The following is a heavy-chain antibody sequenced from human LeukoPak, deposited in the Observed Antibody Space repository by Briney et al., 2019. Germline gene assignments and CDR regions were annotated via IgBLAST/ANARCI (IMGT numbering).Heavy chain of an antibody. J-gene: IGHJ4*02. CDR3: ARGATIFGVVIITYYFDY. CDR2: IIPIFGTP. Sequence: GSSVKVSCKASGGTFSSYAISWVRQAPGQGLEWMGRIIPIFGTPNYAQKFQGRVTITTDESTSTAYMELSSLRSVDTAVYYCARGATIFGVVIITYYFDYWGQGTLVTVSS. D-gene: IGHD3-3*01. V-gene: IGHV1-69*05. CDR1: GGTFSSYA.